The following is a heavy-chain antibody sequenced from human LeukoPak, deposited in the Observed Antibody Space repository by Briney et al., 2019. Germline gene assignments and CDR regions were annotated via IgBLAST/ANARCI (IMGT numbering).Heavy chain of an antibody. J-gene: IGHJ4*02. D-gene: IGHD4-17*01. V-gene: IGHV3-30-3*01. CDR1: GFTFSTYA. Sequence: GGSLRLSCAASGFTFSTYAMHWVRQTPGKRLEWVAVISYDVNNKYYADSVKGRFTISRDNSKNTVYLQMNSLRAEDTAVYHCARDEHRYGDYPPVDYWGQGTLVTVSS. CDR3: ARDEHRYGDYPPVDY. CDR2: ISYDVNNK.